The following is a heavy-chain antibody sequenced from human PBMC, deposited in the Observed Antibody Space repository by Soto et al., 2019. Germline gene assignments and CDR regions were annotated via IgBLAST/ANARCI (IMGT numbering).Heavy chain of an antibody. J-gene: IGHJ6*02. CDR2: INHSGRT. V-gene: IGHV4-34*01. D-gene: IGHD2-2*01. Sequence: ETLSLTCAVNGGSFSVYYWSWIRQPPGKGLEWIGEINHSGRTNLNPSLKSRVSTSVDTSKNHFSLRLSSVTAADTAVYYCARGPRXINTSCSNDYYHFGLDVWGQGTAVTVSS. CDR3: ARGPRXINTSCSNDYYHFGLDV. CDR1: GGSFSVYY.